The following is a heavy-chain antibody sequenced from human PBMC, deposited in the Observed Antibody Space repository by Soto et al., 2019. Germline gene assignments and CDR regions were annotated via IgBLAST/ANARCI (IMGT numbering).Heavy chain of an antibody. CDR2: IIPIFGTA. D-gene: IGHD2-15*01. V-gene: IGHV1-69*13. J-gene: IGHJ6*02. CDR3: ASSKVAGIPIVVVVAATSYYYGMDV. CDR1: GGTFSSYA. Sequence: ASVKVSCKASGGTFSSYAISWVRQAPGQGLEWMGGIIPIFGTANYAQKFQGRVTITADESTSTAYMELSSLRSEDTAVYYCASSKVAGIPIVVVVAATSYYYGMDVWGQGTTVTV.